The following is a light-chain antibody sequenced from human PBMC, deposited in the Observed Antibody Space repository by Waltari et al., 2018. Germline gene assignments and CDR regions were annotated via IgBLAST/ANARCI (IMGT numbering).Light chain of an antibody. CDR3: TSRDSTGNLL. Sequence: SELTQDPAVSVAVGQTAQITCQGDSRRIYYASWYQQRPGQAPLLVIYVKNNRPSGIPGRFSGSSSGSTASLTITGVQAEDEADYYCTSRDSTGNLLFGGGTKLTVL. J-gene: IGLJ2*01. CDR2: VKN. CDR1: SRRIYY. V-gene: IGLV3-19*01.